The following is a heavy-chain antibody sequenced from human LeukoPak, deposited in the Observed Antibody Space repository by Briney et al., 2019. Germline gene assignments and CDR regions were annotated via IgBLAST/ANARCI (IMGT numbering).Heavy chain of an antibody. V-gene: IGHV3-23*01. D-gene: IGHD5-24*01. CDR3: AKLQRDGSGYYFDY. CDR2: ISGSGGGT. CDR1: GLSFSTLD. Sequence: GGSLRLSCASSGLSFSTLDMSWVRQAPGKGLEWVSGISGSGGGTYYADSVKGRFTISRDNSRNTLYLQMNSLRAEDTAVYYCAKLQRDGSGYYFDYWGQGTLVTVSS. J-gene: IGHJ4*02.